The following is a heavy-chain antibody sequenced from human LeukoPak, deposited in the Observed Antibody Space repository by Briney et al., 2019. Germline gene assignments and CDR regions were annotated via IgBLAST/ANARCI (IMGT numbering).Heavy chain of an antibody. CDR1: GGSISSYY. D-gene: IGHD6-6*01. CDR3: ARDLLAATGPWFDP. Sequence: SETLSLTCTVSGGSISSYYWSWIRQPPGKGLEWIGYIYYSGSTNYNPSLKSRVTISVDTSKNQFSLKLSSVTAADTAVYYCARDLLAATGPWFDPWGQGTLVTVSS. J-gene: IGHJ5*02. CDR2: IYYSGST. V-gene: IGHV4-59*01.